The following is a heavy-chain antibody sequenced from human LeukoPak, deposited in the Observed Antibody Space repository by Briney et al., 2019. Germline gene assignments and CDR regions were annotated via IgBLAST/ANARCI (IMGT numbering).Heavy chain of an antibody. CDR1: GASIRSSDYY. CDR2: IYDSGST. CDR3: ARDCSGGSCYGALDI. Sequence: SETLSLTCTVSGASIRSSDYYWSWIRQPPGKGLEWIGYIYDSGSTYYNPSLKSRITISVDTSENRFSLKLSSVTATDTAVYYCARDCSGGSCYGALDIWGQGTMVTVSS. J-gene: IGHJ3*02. V-gene: IGHV4-30-4*01. D-gene: IGHD2-15*01.